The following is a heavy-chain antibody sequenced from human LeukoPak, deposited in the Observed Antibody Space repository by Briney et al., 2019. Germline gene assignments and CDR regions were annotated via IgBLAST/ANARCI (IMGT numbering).Heavy chain of an antibody. J-gene: IGHJ4*01. CDR2: IRSTIDGGTI. D-gene: IGHD6-13*01. Sequence: PGGSLRLSCAASGFIFSDAWMNWVRQAPGKGLDWVGRIRSTIDGGTIDYAAPVKGRFTISRDDSKNISYLQLTSLKPEDTAVYYCTTQQQLASTEFDYWGRGTLVTVSS. CDR3: TTQQQLASTEFDY. V-gene: IGHV3-15*05. CDR1: GFIFSDAW.